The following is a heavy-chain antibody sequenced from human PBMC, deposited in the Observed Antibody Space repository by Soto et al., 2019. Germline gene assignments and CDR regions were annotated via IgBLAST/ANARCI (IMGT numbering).Heavy chain of an antibody. Sequence: ASVKVSCKASGYTFTSYAMHWVRQAPGQRLEWMGWINAGNGNTKYSQKFQGRVTITRDTSASTAYMELSSLRSEDTAVYYCASGTAGLLWFGELVYWGQGTLVTVSS. V-gene: IGHV1-3*01. D-gene: IGHD3-10*01. CDR1: GYTFTSYA. CDR2: INAGNGNT. CDR3: ASGTAGLLWFGELVY. J-gene: IGHJ4*02.